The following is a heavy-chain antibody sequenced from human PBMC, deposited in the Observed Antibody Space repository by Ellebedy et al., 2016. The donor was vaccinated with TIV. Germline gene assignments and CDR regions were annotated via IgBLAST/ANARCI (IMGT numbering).Heavy chain of an antibody. CDR3: VKDRGGGSDAMVDY. CDR1: GFTFSYYA. Sequence: PGGSLRLSCAASGFTFSYYAMHWVRQTPGQGLEGVPVISDDGDTKHYGDAVRGRFSSSRDNSKNTLYLQMNNVRVEDTALYYCVKDRGGGSDAMVDYWGQGTLVTVSS. V-gene: IGHV3-30*01. D-gene: IGHD2-8*01. J-gene: IGHJ4*02. CDR2: ISDDGDTK.